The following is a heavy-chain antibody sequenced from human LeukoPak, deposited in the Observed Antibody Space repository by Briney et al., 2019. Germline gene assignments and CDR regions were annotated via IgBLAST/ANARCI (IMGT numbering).Heavy chain of an antibody. Sequence: PGGSLRLSCAASGFTFSSYAMSWVRQAPGKGLEWVSAISGSGGSTYYADSVKGRFTISRDNSKNTLYLQMNSLRAEDTAVYYCAKDLATIVGPLAPFDYWGQGTLVTVSS. J-gene: IGHJ4*02. V-gene: IGHV3-23*01. D-gene: IGHD1-26*01. CDR2: ISGSGGST. CDR3: AKDLATIVGPLAPFDY. CDR1: GFTFSSYA.